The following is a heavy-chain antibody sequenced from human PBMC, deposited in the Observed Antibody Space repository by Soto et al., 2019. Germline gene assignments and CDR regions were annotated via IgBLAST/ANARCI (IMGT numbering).Heavy chain of an antibody. D-gene: IGHD6-19*01. J-gene: IGHJ4*02. CDR3: ETERSSGWSFDY. V-gene: IGHV3-23*01. Sequence: EVQLLESGGGLVQPGGSLRLSCAASGFTFSTYAMNWVRQAPGKGLEWVSGISGSGDSTYYADSVKGRFTVSRDNSKNTLYLQLISLRGEDTAVFDGETERSSGWSFDYWGQGTLVTVSP. CDR1: GFTFSTYA. CDR2: ISGSGDST.